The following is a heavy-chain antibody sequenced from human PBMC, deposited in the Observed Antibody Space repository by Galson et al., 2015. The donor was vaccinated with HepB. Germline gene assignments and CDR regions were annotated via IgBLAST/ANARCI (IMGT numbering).Heavy chain of an antibody. CDR2: IKQDGSEK. D-gene: IGHD1-26*01. V-gene: IGHV3-7*03. CDR3: ARVGIVGASTLYYFDY. CDR1: GFTFSSYW. J-gene: IGHJ4*02. Sequence: CAASGFTFSSYWMSWVRQAPGKGLEWVANIKQDGSEKYYVDSVKGRFTISRDNAKNSLYLQMNSLRAEDTAVYYCARVGIVGASTLYYFDYWGQGTLVTVSS.